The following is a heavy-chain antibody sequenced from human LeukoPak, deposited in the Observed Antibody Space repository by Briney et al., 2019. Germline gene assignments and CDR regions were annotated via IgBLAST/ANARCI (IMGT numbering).Heavy chain of an antibody. V-gene: IGHV3-30*02. CDR1: GFTFSSYG. D-gene: IGHD3-22*01. Sequence: PGGSLRLSCAASGFTFSSYGMHWVRQAPGKGLEWVAFIRYDGSNKYYADSVKGRFTISRDNSKNTLYLQMNSLRAEDTAVYYCAKDLYYYDSSGYSTYFDYWGQGTLVTVSS. J-gene: IGHJ4*02. CDR2: IRYDGSNK. CDR3: AKDLYYYDSSGYSTYFDY.